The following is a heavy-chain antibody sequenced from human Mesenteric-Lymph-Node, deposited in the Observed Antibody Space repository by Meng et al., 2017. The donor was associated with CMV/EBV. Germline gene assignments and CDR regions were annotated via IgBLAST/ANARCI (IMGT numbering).Heavy chain of an antibody. CDR1: YTFTNDY. Sequence: YTFTNDYIHWVRQAPGQGLEWLERINPTSGGADYAQNFQGRVTMTRDTSINTAYMELSSLRSDDTAVYSCARGPYYYGSGTSYYLADYWGQGTLVTVSS. D-gene: IGHD3-10*01. CDR2: INPTSGGA. V-gene: IGHV1-2*06. J-gene: IGHJ4*02. CDR3: ARGPYYYGSGTSYYLADY.